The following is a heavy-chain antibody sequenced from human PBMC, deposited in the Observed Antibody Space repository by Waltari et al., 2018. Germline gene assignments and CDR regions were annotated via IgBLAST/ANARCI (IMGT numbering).Heavy chain of an antibody. Sequence: EVQLVESGGGLVQPGGSLRLSCAASGFSFSDYWMSWVRQTPGKGLEWVANIRQDGLEKDYLDSVKGRFTISRDNAKNSLYLEMDSLRAEDTAVFYCARDKRMGPTLFDYWGQGALVTVSS. CDR3: ARDKRMGPTLFDY. J-gene: IGHJ4*02. CDR1: GFSFSDYW. CDR2: IRQDGLEK. V-gene: IGHV3-7*01. D-gene: IGHD1-26*01.